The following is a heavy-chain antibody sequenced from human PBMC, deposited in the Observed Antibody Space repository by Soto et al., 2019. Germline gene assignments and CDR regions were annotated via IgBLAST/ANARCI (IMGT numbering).Heavy chain of an antibody. CDR3: ARDSRDGYNFDY. V-gene: IGHV3-30-3*01. CDR2: ISYDGSNK. CDR1: GFTFSSYA. J-gene: IGHJ4*02. D-gene: IGHD5-12*01. Sequence: QVQLVESGGGVVQPGRSLRLSCAASGFTFSSYAMHWVRQAPGKGLEWVAVISYDGSNKYYADSVKGRFTISRDNSKNTLYLQMNSRRAEDTAVYYCARDSRDGYNFDYWGQGTLVTVSS.